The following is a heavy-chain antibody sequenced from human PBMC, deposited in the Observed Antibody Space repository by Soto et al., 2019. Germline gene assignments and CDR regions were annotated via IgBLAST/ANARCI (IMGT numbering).Heavy chain of an antibody. CDR1: GGSISSGGYY. D-gene: IGHD3-10*01. Sequence: PSETLSLTCTVSGGSISSGGYYWSWIRQHPGKGLEWIGYIYYSGSTYYNPSLKSRVTISVDTSKNQFSLKLSSVTAADTAVYYCAVQSTYYYGSGSLNWFDPWGQGTLVTVPS. CDR2: IYYSGST. V-gene: IGHV4-31*03. J-gene: IGHJ5*02. CDR3: AVQSTYYYGSGSLNWFDP.